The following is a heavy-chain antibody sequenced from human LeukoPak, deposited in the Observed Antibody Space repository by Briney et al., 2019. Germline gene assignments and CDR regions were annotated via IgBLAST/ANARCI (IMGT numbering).Heavy chain of an antibody. CDR1: GGTFSSYA. J-gene: IGHJ3*02. Sequence: ASVKVSCKASGGTFSSYAISWVRQAPGQGLEWMGGIIPIFGTANYAQKFQGRVTITADESTSTAYMELSSLRSEDTAVYYCATLSGWELLQEGAFDIWGQGTMVTVSS. CDR2: IIPIFGTA. CDR3: ATLSGWELLQEGAFDI. D-gene: IGHD1-26*01. V-gene: IGHV1-69*13.